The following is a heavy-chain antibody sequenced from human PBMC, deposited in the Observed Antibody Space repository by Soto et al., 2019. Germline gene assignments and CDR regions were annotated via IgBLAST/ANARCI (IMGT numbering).Heavy chain of an antibody. J-gene: IGHJ4*02. CDR3: ASQYSSSWYYFDY. CDR1: GFTFSSYA. CDR2: ISYDGSNK. V-gene: IGHV3-30-3*01. Sequence: ESGGGVVQPGRSLRLSCAASGFTFSSYAMHWVRQAPGKGLEWVAVISYDGSNKYYADSVKGRFTISRDNSKNTLYLQMNSLRAEDTAVYYCASQYSSSWYYFDYWGQGTLVTVSS. D-gene: IGHD6-13*01.